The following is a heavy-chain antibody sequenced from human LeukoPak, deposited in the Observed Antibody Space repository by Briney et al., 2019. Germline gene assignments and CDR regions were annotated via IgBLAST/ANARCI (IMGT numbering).Heavy chain of an antibody. CDR2: ISGSGGST. CDR1: GFTFSSYA. V-gene: IGHV3-23*01. Sequence: GGSLRLSCAASGFTFSSYAMSWVRQAPGKGLEWVSAISGSGGSTYYADSVKGRFTISRDNSKNTLYLQMNSLRAEDTAVYYCAKEVCSSTSCYDYFDYWGQGTLVTVSS. D-gene: IGHD2-2*01. J-gene: IGHJ4*02. CDR3: AKEVCSSTSCYDYFDY.